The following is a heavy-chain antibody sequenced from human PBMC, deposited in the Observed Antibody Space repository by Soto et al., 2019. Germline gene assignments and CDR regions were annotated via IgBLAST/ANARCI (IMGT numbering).Heavy chain of an antibody. Sequence: EMQLLESGGGLVQPGGSLRLSCVVSGFSFSTYGVTCVRQAPGKGLEWVCGVSGGSGVTHYTDSVKGRFTISGDDSKNTVYLQMHSLRGEDTAVYYCTRWNGYGDLWGQGTLVTVSS. J-gene: IGHJ5*02. CDR1: GFSFSTYG. CDR2: VSGGSGVT. V-gene: IGHV3-23*01. CDR3: TRWNGYGDL. D-gene: IGHD1-1*01.